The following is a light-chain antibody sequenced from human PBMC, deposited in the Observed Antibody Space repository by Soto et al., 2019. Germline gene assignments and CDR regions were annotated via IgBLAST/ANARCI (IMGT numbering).Light chain of an antibody. J-gene: IGKJ5*01. V-gene: IGKV2-30*02. CDR2: KAS. CDR1: QSLVHSDGIAY. CDR3: MQGTHWPIT. Sequence: DVGMTQSPLCRRVTLGQPSSISCRSNQSLVHSDGIAYFSWFQQRPGRSPRRLIYKASNRDSGVPARLSGSGSGTDFALKISRVEAEDVGVYYCMQGTHWPITLGQGTRLEIK.